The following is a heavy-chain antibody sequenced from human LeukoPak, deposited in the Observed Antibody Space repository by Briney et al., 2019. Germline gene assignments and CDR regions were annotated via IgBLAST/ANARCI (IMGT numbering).Heavy chain of an antibody. V-gene: IGHV3-21*04. CDR1: GFTFSSYS. Sequence: GGSLRLSCAASGFTFSSYSMNWVRQAPGRGLEWVSSISSSSSYIYYADSVKGRFTISRDNAKNSLYLQMNSLRTEDTAFYYCAKDISDYYGSGTYYNPFDYWGQGTLVTVSS. CDR3: AKDISDYYGSGTYYNPFDY. D-gene: IGHD3-10*01. J-gene: IGHJ4*02. CDR2: ISSSSSYI.